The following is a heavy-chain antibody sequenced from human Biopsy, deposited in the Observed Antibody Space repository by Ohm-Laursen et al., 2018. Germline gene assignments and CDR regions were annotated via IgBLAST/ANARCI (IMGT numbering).Heavy chain of an antibody. Sequence: TLSLTCTVSGGSISSYYWNWIRQPPGKGLEWIGYIYYSGSTNYNPSLKSRVTISVDTSKNQFSLRLNSVTAADTAVYYCARATNSTGWPYYYFCGMDVWGQGTTVTVSS. CDR2: IYYSGST. D-gene: IGHD2/OR15-2a*01. V-gene: IGHV4-59*01. CDR1: GGSISSYY. CDR3: ARATNSTGWPYYYFCGMDV. J-gene: IGHJ6*02.